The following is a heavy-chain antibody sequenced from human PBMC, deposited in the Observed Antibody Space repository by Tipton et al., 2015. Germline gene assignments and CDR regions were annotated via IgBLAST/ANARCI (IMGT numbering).Heavy chain of an antibody. CDR1: GFTFSEYS. J-gene: IGHJ4*02. V-gene: IGHV3-7*04. CDR2: IRQDGSEK. CDR3: GGSSGNYYGGNY. D-gene: IGHD1-26*01. Sequence: SLRLSCVASGFTFSEYSMSWVRQAPGKGLEWVANIRQDGSEKYYVDSVKGRFSISRDNAKNSLYLQMDSLTAEDTAVYYCGGSSGNYYGGNYWGQGTLVTVSS.